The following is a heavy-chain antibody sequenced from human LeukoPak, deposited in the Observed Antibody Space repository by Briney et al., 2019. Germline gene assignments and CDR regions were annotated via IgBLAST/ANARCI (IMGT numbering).Heavy chain of an antibody. CDR2: IYHSGST. V-gene: IGHV4-4*02. CDR3: AGTNKNRGDDAFDI. J-gene: IGHJ3*02. CDR1: GGSISSSNW. D-gene: IGHD3-10*01. Sequence: PSGTLSLTCAVSGGSISSSNWWSWVRQPPGKGLQWIGEIYHSGSTNYNPSLKSRVTISVDKSKNQFSLKLSSVTAADTAVYYCAGTNKNRGDDAFDIWGQGTMVTVSS.